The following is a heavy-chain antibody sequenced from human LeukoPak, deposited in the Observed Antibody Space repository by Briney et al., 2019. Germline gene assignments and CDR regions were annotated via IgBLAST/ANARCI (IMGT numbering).Heavy chain of an antibody. V-gene: IGHV3-30*02. CDR1: GFTFSAFG. J-gene: IGHJ4*02. D-gene: IGHD1-26*01. CDR2: IRFDGSDK. CDR3: AKDRSGTYSDGSDY. Sequence: SGGSLRLSCAPSGFTFSAFGMHWVRQAPGKGLEWVAFIRFDGSDKFYADSVKGRFTISRDNSKNTLYLQMNSLRAEDTAVYYCAKDRSGTYSDGSDYWGQGALVIVS.